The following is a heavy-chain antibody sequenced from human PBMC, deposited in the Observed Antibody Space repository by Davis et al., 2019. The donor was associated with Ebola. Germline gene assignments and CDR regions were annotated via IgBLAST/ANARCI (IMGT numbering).Heavy chain of an antibody. CDR2: INPNSGGT. D-gene: IGHD1-14*01. V-gene: IGHV1-2*06. J-gene: IGHJ4*02. Sequence: ASVKVSCKASGYTFTGYYMHWVRQAPGQGLEWMGRINPNSGGTNYAQKFQGRVTMTRDTSISTAYMELSRLRYEDTAVYYCTIGGTTGGFDYWGQGTLVTVSP. CDR1: GYTFTGYY. CDR3: TIGGTTGGFDY.